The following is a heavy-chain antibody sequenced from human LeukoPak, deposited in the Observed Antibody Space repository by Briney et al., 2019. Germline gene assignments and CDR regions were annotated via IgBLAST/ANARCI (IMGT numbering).Heavy chain of an antibody. Sequence: PSETLSLTCTVSGDSISSFYWSWIRQPPGKGLECIGYIYYGGSTTKYNPSLKSRVTISIDTSKNQFSLKLSSVTAADTAVYYCARVGAVAGHRLFDYWGQGTLVTVSS. CDR3: ARVGAVAGHRLFDY. V-gene: IGHV4-59*08. D-gene: IGHD6-19*01. J-gene: IGHJ4*02. CDR1: GDSISSFY. CDR2: IYYGGSTT.